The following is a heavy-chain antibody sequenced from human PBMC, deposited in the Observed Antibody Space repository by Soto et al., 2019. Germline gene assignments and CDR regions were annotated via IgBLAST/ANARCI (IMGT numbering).Heavy chain of an antibody. J-gene: IGHJ4*02. D-gene: IGHD3-22*01. V-gene: IGHV3-23*01. CDR1: GFTFSSYS. Sequence: GGSLRLSCAASGFTFSSYSMNWVRQAPGKGLEWVSAISGSGGSTYYADSVKGRFTISRDNSKNTLYLQMNSLRAEDTAVYYCAKANYYDSSGYYYVSGYFDYWGQGTLVTVSS. CDR2: ISGSGGST. CDR3: AKANYYDSSGYYYVSGYFDY.